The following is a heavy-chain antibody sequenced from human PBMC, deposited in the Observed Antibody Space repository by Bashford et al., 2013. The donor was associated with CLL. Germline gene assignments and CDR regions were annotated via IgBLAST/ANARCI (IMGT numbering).Heavy chain of an antibody. J-gene: IGHJ4*02. CDR1: GDSVSSNSAA. D-gene: IGHD3-3*01. Sequence: SLTCAISGDSVSSNSAAWNWIRQSPSRGLEWLGRTYYRSKWYNDYAVSVKSRITINPDTSKNQFSLQLNSVTPEDTAVYYCARDRYYDFWSGYYIFDYWGQGTLVTVSS. CDR2: TYYRSKWYN. V-gene: IGHV6-1*01. CDR3: ARDRYYDFWSGYYIFDY.